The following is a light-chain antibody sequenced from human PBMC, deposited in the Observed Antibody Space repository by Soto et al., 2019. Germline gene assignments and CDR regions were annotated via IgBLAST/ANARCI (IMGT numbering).Light chain of an antibody. Sequence: DIQMTQSPSTLSGSVGDRVTITCRASQSISSWLAWYQLKPGKAPKLLIYKASTLESGVPSRFSGSGSGTEFNLTISSLQADDFATYYCQQYNSYSWTFGQGTKVEIK. CDR1: QSISSW. V-gene: IGKV1-5*03. J-gene: IGKJ1*01. CDR2: KAS. CDR3: QQYNSYSWT.